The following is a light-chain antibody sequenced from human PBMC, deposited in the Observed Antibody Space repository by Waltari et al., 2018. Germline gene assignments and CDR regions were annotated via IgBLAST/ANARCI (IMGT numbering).Light chain of an antibody. CDR2: KAS. Sequence: DIQMTQSPSTLSASVGDRVTITCRASQSISSWLAWYQQKPGKAPKLLIYKASSLESGVPSRFSGSGSGTEFTLTISSLQPDDFATYYCQQYNSYSGITFGQGTRLETK. CDR1: QSISSW. V-gene: IGKV1-5*03. CDR3: QQYNSYSGIT. J-gene: IGKJ5*01.